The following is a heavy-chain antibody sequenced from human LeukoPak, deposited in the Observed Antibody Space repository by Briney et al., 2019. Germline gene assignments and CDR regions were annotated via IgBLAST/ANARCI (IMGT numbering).Heavy chain of an antibody. CDR1: GFTVSTNY. CDR2: IYSGGSI. Sequence: GGSLRLSCAASGFTVSTNYMSWVRQAPGKGLEWVSIIYSGGSIYYADSVKGRFTISRDNSKNTLYLQMNSLRAEDTAVYYCARDPDSSCHYDYWGQGTLVTVS. CDR3: ARDPDSSCHYDY. D-gene: IGHD3-22*01. J-gene: IGHJ4*02. V-gene: IGHV3-66*01.